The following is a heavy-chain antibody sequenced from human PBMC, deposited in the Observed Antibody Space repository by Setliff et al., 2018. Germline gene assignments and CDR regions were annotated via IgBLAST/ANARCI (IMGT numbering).Heavy chain of an antibody. CDR2: INDSGTT. Sequence: SQTLSLTCTVYGGSFSNNYWSWIRQSPGKGLEWIGEINDSGTTNYSPSLKSRVTISLDASTNQFSLKLRSVSAADTAVYYCRYWSGYYNNDYWGQGTLVTVSS. CDR3: RYWSGYYNNDY. J-gene: IGHJ4*02. CDR1: GGSFSNNY. D-gene: IGHD3-3*01. V-gene: IGHV4-34*01.